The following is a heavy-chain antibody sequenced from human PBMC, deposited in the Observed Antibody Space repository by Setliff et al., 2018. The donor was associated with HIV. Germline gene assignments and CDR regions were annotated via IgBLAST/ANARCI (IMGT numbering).Heavy chain of an antibody. D-gene: IGHD3-22*01. CDR3: ARGADASGYFYREYFQH. V-gene: IGHV1-8*02. CDR2: MNPNSGNT. J-gene: IGHJ1*01. CDR1: GYSFTSYD. Sequence: GASVKVSCKASGYSFTSYDINWVRQATGQGLEWMGWMNPNSGNTGYAQKFQGRVTMTRNTSISTAYMELSSLRSDDTAVYYCARGADASGYFYREYFQHWGQGTLVTVSS.